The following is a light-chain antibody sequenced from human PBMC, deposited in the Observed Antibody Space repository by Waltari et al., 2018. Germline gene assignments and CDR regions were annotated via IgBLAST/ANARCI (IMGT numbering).Light chain of an antibody. J-gene: IGKJ5*01. CDR2: WAS. Sequence: DSVLTQSPDSLAVSLGERATSPCKSSQSLVSSSHSKTYVAWYQQKPGQPPKLLINWASARGSGVPDRFSGSGSGTDFTLTISSLQAEDVAVYYCHHYYIPPLTFGQGTRLEIK. V-gene: IGKV4-1*01. CDR1: QSLVSSSHSKTY. CDR3: HHYYIPPLT.